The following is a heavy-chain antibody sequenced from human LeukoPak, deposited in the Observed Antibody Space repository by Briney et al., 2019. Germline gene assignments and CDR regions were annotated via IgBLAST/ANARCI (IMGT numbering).Heavy chain of an antibody. CDR2: IYHSGST. Sequence: SETLSLTCTVSGGSISSGGYYWSWIRQHPGKGLEWIGYIYHSGSTYYNPSLKSRVTISVDTSKNQFSLKLSSVTAADTAVYYCARAGGFFSPFGYWGQGTLVTVSS. J-gene: IGHJ4*02. D-gene: IGHD3-3*01. V-gene: IGHV4-31*03. CDR1: GGSISSGGYY. CDR3: ARAGGFFSPFGY.